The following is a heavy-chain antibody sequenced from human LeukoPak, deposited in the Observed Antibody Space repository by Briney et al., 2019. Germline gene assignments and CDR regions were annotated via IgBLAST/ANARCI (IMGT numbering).Heavy chain of an antibody. CDR2: IYYSGST. V-gene: IGHV4-30-4*08. J-gene: IGHJ3*02. CDR3: ARVMTTKAFDI. Sequence: SETLSLTCTVSGGSISSGDYYWSWIRQPPGKGLEWIGYIYYSGSTYYNPSLKSRVTISVDTSKNQFSLKLSSATAADTAVYYCARVMTTKAFDIWGQGTMVTVSS. CDR1: GGSISSGDYY. D-gene: IGHD4-17*01.